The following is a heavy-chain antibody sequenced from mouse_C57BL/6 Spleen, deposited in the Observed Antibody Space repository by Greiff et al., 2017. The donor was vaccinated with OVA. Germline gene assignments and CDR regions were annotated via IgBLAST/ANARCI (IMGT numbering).Heavy chain of an antibody. CDR1: GFNIKDDY. CDR2: IDPENGDT. D-gene: IGHD1-1*01. V-gene: IGHV14-4*01. J-gene: IGHJ3*01. Sequence: EVKLMESGAELVRPGASVKLSCTASGFNIKDDYMHWVKQRPEQGLEWIGWIDPENGDTEYASKFQGKATITADTSSNTAYLQLSSLTSEDTAVYYCTAYYYGSSPWFAYWGQGTLVTVSA. CDR3: TAYYYGSSPWFAY.